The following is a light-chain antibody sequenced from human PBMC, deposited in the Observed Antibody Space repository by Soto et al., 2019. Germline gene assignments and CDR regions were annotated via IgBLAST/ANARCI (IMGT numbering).Light chain of an antibody. J-gene: IGKJ1*01. CDR1: QSVSSN. V-gene: IGKV3-15*01. CDR2: GAY. CDR3: QQYNNWPPWT. Sequence: EIVMTQSPATLSVSPGERATLSCRASQSVSSNLAWYKQKPGQAPRLLIYGAYTRATGIPARFSGRGSGTEFTLTISSLQSEDFAVYYCQQYNNWPPWTFGQGTKV.